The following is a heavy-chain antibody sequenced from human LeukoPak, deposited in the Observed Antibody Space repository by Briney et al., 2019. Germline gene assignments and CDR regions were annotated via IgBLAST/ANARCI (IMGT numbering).Heavy chain of an antibody. Sequence: SVKVSCTASGYTFTDYNMHWVRHAPGQGFEWMGWINPNDGDTNYAQKCQGRVTMTRDTSISTAHMEVSRLRSDDTAVYYCARGNCLYCSSSTCLFDYWGQGTLVTVSS. CDR2: INPNDGDT. D-gene: IGHD2-2*01. CDR1: GYTFTDYN. CDR3: ARGNCLYCSSSTCLFDY. J-gene: IGHJ4*02. V-gene: IGHV1-2*02.